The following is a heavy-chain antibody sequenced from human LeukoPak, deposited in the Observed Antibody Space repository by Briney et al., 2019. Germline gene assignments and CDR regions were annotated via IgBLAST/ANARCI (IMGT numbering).Heavy chain of an antibody. D-gene: IGHD3-10*01. J-gene: IGHJ4*02. CDR1: GGSFSGYY. Sequence: SETLPLTCAVYGGSFSGYYWSWIRQPPGKGLEWIGEINHSGSTNYNPSLKSRVTISVDTSKNQFSLKLSSVTAADTAVYYCARITMVRGVIFSLDYWGQGTLVTVSS. CDR3: ARITMVRGVIFSLDY. V-gene: IGHV4-34*01. CDR2: INHSGST.